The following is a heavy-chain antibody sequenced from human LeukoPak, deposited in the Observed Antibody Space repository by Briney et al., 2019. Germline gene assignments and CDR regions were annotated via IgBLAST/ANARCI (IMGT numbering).Heavy chain of an antibody. D-gene: IGHD2-15*01. Sequence: ASVKVSCKASGYTFNNYGISWVRQAPGQGLEWMAWIIAYNGNTNYALKLRGRVTMTTDTSTSTAYMELRSLRSDDTAVYYCARDEKRYCSGGSCPAYFDYWGQGTLVTVSS. J-gene: IGHJ4*02. CDR2: IIAYNGNT. V-gene: IGHV1-18*01. CDR1: GYTFNNYG. CDR3: ARDEKRYCSGGSCPAYFDY.